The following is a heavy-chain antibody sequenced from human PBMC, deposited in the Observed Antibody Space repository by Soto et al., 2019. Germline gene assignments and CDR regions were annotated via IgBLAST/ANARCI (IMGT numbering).Heavy chain of an antibody. D-gene: IGHD4-17*01. CDR3: AHISNYGATRS. Sequence: QITLKESGPTLVKPTQTLTLTCTFSGFSLSTSGVGVGWIRQPPGKALEWLALLYWDDDKRYSPSLQSRLTISKDTSKNQVVLTMTIMDPVDTATYYCAHISNYGATRSWGQGTLVTVSS. V-gene: IGHV2-5*02. CDR1: GFSLSTSGVG. CDR2: LYWDDDK. J-gene: IGHJ4*02.